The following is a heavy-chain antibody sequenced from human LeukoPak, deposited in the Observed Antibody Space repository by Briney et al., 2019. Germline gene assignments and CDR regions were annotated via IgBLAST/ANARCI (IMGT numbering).Heavy chain of an antibody. CDR2: IKQDGSDT. CDR3: GRGGYTSSWYWVD. V-gene: IGHV3-7*01. Sequence: GGSLRLSCTVSGFSFTNTWMTWVRQAPGKGLEWVANIKQDGSDTYYVDSVKGRFTVSRDNARNSLFLQMNNLRVDDTAVYYCGRGGYTSSWYWVDWGQGIRVTVSS. CDR1: GFSFTNTW. J-gene: IGHJ1*01. D-gene: IGHD6-13*01.